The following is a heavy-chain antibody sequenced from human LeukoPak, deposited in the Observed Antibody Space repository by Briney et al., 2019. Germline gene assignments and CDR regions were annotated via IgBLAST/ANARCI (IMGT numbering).Heavy chain of an antibody. CDR1: GGTFSSYA. D-gene: IGHD2-21*02. CDR2: IIPIFGTA. Sequence: SVKVSCKAPGGTFSSYAISWVRQAPGQGLEWMGGIIPIFGTANYAQKFQGRVTITTDESTSTAYMELSSLRSEDTAGYHCARVKVYCGGDCYTPLDYWGKGTLVTASS. J-gene: IGHJ4*02. CDR3: ARVKVYCGGDCYTPLDY. V-gene: IGHV1-69*05.